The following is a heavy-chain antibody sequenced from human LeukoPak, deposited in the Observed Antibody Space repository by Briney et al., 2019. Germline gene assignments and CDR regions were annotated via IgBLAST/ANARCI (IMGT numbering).Heavy chain of an antibody. J-gene: IGHJ4*02. Sequence: GGSLRLSCAASGFTFSNAWMSWVRQAPGKGLEWVGRIKSKTDGGTTDYAAPVKGRFTISRDDSKNTLYLQMNSLKTEDTAVYYCTALVVPAAISDYWGQGTLVTVSS. CDR3: TALVVPAAISDY. V-gene: IGHV3-15*01. D-gene: IGHD2-2*01. CDR2: IKSKTDGGTT. CDR1: GFTFSNAW.